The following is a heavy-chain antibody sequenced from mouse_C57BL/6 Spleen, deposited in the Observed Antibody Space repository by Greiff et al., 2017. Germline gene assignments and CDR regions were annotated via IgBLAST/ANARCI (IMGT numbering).Heavy chain of an antibody. D-gene: IGHD2-4*01. Sequence: EVQLQESGGGLVQPGGSMKLSCVASGFTFSNYWMNWVRPSPEKGLEWVAQIRLKSDNYATHYAESVKGRFTISRDDSKSSVYLQMNNLRAEDTGIYYCTGGYYDYDWFAYWGQGTLVTVSA. CDR1: GFTFSNYW. J-gene: IGHJ3*01. CDR3: TGGYYDYDWFAY. V-gene: IGHV6-3*01. CDR2: IRLKSDNYAT.